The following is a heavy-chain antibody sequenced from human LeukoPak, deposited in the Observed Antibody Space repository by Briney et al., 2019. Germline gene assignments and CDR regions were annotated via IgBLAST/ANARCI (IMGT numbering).Heavy chain of an antibody. CDR3: AREARTRVRLYYYYYMDV. J-gene: IGHJ6*03. CDR1: GFTFSSYS. D-gene: IGHD4-17*01. Sequence: GGSLRLSCAASGFTFSSYSMNWVRQAPGKGLEWVSYISSSSSTIYYADSVKGRFTISRDNAKNSLYLQMNSLRDEDTAVYYCAREARTRVRLYYYYYMDVWGKGTTVTVSS. CDR2: ISSSSSTI. V-gene: IGHV3-48*02.